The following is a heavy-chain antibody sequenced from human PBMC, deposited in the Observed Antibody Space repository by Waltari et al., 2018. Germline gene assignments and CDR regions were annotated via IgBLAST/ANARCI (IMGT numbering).Heavy chain of an antibody. CDR1: GGSFRNYA. CDR2: IFPLFGKT. CDR3: ARGSYSSSWFNLKAFHI. V-gene: IGHV1-69*01. J-gene: IGHJ3*02. D-gene: IGHD6-13*01. Sequence: QVQLLQSGAEVKKPGSSVKVPCKASGGSFRNYAISWVRQAPGQGLEWMGWIFPLFGKTNSAQKFQGIPTITADESTTIAYMDLSSLRFEDTAVYYGARGSYSSSWFNLKAFHIWGHGTMVTVSS.